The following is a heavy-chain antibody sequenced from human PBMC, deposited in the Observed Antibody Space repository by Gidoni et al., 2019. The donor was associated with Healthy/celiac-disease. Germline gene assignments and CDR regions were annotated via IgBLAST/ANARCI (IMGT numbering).Heavy chain of an antibody. D-gene: IGHD3-3*01. CDR3: TTADELLEAFDI. Sequence: EVQLVESGGGLVKPGGSLRLSCADSGFTFSNAWMSWVRQAPGKGLEWVGRIKSKTDGGTTDYAAPVKGRFTISRDDSKNTLYLQMNSLTTEDTAVYYCTTADELLEAFDIWGQGTMVTVSS. J-gene: IGHJ3*02. CDR2: IKSKTDGGTT. CDR1: GFTFSNAW. V-gene: IGHV3-15*01.